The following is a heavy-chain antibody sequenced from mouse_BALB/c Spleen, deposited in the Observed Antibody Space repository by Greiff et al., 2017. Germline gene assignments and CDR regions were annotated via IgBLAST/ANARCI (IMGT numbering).Heavy chain of an antibody. J-gene: IGHJ2*01. CDR1: GFSLTSYG. Sequence: VQLQQSGPGLVQPSQSLSITCTVSGFSLTSYGVHWVRQSPGKGLEWLGVIWSAGSTDYNAAFISRLSISKDNSKSQVFFKMNSLQADDTAIYYCARNGGYGYDAYFDYWGQGTTLTVSS. D-gene: IGHD2-2*01. CDR3: ARNGGYGYDAYFDY. V-gene: IGHV2-4-1*01. CDR2: IWSAGST.